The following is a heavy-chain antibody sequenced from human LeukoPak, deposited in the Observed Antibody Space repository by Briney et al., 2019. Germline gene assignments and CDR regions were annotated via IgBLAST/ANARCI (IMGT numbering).Heavy chain of an antibody. CDR2: INAGNGNT. V-gene: IGHV1-3*01. CDR1: GYTFTSYA. D-gene: IGHD2-15*01. J-gene: IGHJ4*02. CDR3: ARGGYYCSGGSCDFDY. Sequence: ASVKVSCKASGYTFTSYAMHWVRQDPGQRLEWMGWINAGNGNTKYSQKFQGRVTITRDTSASTAYMELSSLRSEDTAVYYCARGGYYCSGGSCDFDYWGQGTLVTVSS.